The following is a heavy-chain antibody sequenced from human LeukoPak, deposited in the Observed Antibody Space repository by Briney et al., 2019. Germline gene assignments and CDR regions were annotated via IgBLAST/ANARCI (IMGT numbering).Heavy chain of an antibody. CDR3: AKDRPNYYGSNGHYYRRDGDY. CDR2: ISGSGGST. V-gene: IGHV3-23*01. CDR1: GFTFSSYA. Sequence: GGSLRLSCAASGFTFSSYAMSWVRQAPGKGLEWVSAISGSGGSTYYADSVKGRFTISRDNSRNTLYLQMNSLRAEDTAIYYCAKDRPNYYGSNGHYYRRDGDYWGQGTLVTVSS. J-gene: IGHJ4*02. D-gene: IGHD3-22*01.